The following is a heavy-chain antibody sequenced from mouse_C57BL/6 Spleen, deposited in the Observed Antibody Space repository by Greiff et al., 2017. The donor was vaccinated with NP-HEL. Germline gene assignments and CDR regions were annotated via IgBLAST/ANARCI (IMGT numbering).Heavy chain of an antibody. Sequence: QVQLQQSGAELVKPGASVKLSCKASGYTFTSYWMHWVKQRPGQGLEWIGMIHPNSGSTNYNEKFKSKATLTVDKSSSTAYMQLSSLTSEDSAVYYCARYSPYWYFDVWGTGTTVTVSS. J-gene: IGHJ1*03. CDR1: GYTFTSYW. CDR2: IHPNSGST. CDR3: ARYSPYWYFDV. V-gene: IGHV1-64*01. D-gene: IGHD2-12*01.